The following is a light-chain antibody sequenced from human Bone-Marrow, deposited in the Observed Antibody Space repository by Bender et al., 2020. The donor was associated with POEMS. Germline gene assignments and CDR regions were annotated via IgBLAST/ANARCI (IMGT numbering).Light chain of an antibody. CDR1: SSDIGSYNL. J-gene: IGLJ2*01. CDR2: EVI. V-gene: IGLV2-23*02. Sequence: QSALTQPASVSGSPGQSITISCTGTSSDIGSYNLVSWYRQHPGKAPQFIIHEVIKRPSGISDRFSGSKSGNTASLTISGLQAEDEADYYCCSYAGSNTFHVIFGGGTKLTVL. CDR3: CSYAGSNTFHVI.